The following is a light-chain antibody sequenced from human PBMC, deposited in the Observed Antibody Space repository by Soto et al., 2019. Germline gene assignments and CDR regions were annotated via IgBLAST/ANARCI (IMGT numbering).Light chain of an antibody. CDR2: TAS. Sequence: DIRMTQSPASLSAPVGDGATILTRASQSISSYLDWYQQKPGKAPNLLIYTASSLQSGVPSRFSGSGSGTDFTLTISSLQPEDVATYFCQQSYSSPRTFGQGTKVDI. CDR1: QSISSY. J-gene: IGKJ1*01. V-gene: IGKV1-39*01. CDR3: QQSYSSPRT.